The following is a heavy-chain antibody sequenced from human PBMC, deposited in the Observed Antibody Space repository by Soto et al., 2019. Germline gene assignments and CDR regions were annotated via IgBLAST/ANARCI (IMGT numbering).Heavy chain of an antibody. V-gene: IGHV4-59*04. J-gene: IGHJ4*02. D-gene: IGHD3-3*01. Sequence: SETLSLTCSLSGGAIGGYYWSWIRQPPGKALEWIGYVSYSGSTYYNPSLKSRVTISVDTSKNQFSLKLNSVTAADTAVYYCARFLVPASRNTDFDYWGQGTLVTVSS. CDR1: GGAIGGYY. CDR3: ARFLVPASRNTDFDY. CDR2: VSYSGST.